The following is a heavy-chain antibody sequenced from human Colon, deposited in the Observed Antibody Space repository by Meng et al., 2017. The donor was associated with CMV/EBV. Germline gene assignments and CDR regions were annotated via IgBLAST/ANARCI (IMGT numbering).Heavy chain of an antibody. V-gene: IGHV3-21*01. CDR2: ISSSSSYI. Sequence: GGSLRLSCAASGFSFSDYAMSWVRQAPGKGLEWVSSISSSSSYIYYADSVKGRFTISRDNAKNSLYLQMNSLRAEDTAVYYCARDWEIYCTSTSCPILDSWGQGALVTVSS. J-gene: IGHJ4*02. D-gene: IGHD2-2*01. CDR1: GFSFSDYA. CDR3: ARDWEIYCTSTSCPILDS.